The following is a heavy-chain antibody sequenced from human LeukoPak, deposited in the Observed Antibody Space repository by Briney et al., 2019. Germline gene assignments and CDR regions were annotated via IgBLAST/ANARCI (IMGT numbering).Heavy chain of an antibody. CDR3: AKEDYDFWSGYYTGAFDI. CDR1: GFTFSDYY. J-gene: IGHJ3*02. Sequence: GGSLRLSCAASGFTFSDYYMSWIRQAPGKGLEWVSYISSSGSTIYYADSVKGRFTISRDNAKNSLYLQMNSLRAEDTAVYYCAKEDYDFWSGYYTGAFDIWGQGTMVTVSS. D-gene: IGHD3-3*01. CDR2: ISSSGSTI. V-gene: IGHV3-11*01.